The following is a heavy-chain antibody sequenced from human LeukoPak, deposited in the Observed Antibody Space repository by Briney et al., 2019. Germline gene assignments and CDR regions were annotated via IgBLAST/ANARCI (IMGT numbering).Heavy chain of an antibody. CDR3: ARDRTPADY. V-gene: IGHV4-59*01. CDR1: GGSISSYY. CDR2: IYYSGYT. Sequence: SETLSLTCTVSGGSISSYYWSWIRQPPGKGLEWIGYIYYSGYTNYNPSLKSRLTISVDTSKNQFSLKLSSVTAADTAVYYCARDRTPADYWGQGTLVTVSS. J-gene: IGHJ4*02. D-gene: IGHD2-2*01.